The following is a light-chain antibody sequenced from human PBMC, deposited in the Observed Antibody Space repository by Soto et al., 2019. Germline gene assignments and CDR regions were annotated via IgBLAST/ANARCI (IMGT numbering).Light chain of an antibody. CDR1: QGISSY. V-gene: IGKV1-9*01. CDR3: QQINSYPPGVT. J-gene: IGKJ4*01. CDR2: AAS. Sequence: DIQLTQSPSFLSASVGDRVTITCRASQGISSYLAWYQQKPRKAPKLLIYAASTLQSGVTSRFSGSRSGTEFTLTISSLQPEDFATYYCQQINSYPPGVTFGGGTKVEIK.